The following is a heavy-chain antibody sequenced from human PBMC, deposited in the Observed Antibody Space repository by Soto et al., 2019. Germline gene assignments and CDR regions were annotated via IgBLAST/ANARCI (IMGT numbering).Heavy chain of an antibody. Sequence: SETLSLTCTVSGGSISSYYCSWIRQPPGKGLEWIGYIYYSGSTNYNPSLKSRVTISVDTSKNQFSLKLSCVTAADTAVYYCASDLLGYCSSTSCYERWFDTWGQGTLVTVSP. D-gene: IGHD2-2*01. V-gene: IGHV4-59*01. CDR2: IYYSGST. CDR3: ASDLLGYCSSTSCYERWFDT. CDR1: GGSISSYY. J-gene: IGHJ5*02.